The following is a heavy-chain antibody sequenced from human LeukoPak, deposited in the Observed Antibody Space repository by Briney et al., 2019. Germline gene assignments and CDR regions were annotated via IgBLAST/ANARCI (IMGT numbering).Heavy chain of an antibody. V-gene: IGHV4-30-4*01. CDR3: ARGGSGSHYSPFDY. CDR1: GGSISNGDNY. CDR2: IYHSGST. D-gene: IGHD3-10*01. J-gene: IGHJ4*02. Sequence: SQTLSLTCTVSGGSISNGDNYWSWIRQPPGKGLEWIGYIYHSGSTYYNPSLKSRVTISIDTSKNQFSLKLSSVTAADTAVYYCARGGSGSHYSPFDYWGQGTLVTVSS.